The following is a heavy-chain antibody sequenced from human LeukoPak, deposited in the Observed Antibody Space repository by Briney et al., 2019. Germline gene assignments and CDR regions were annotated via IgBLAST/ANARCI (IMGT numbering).Heavy chain of an antibody. J-gene: IGHJ4*02. V-gene: IGHV3-74*01. CDR1: GFTFSSYW. CDR2: INSDGSST. Sequence: PGGSLRLSCAASGFTFSSYWMHWVRQGPGKGLVWVSHINSDGSSTNYADSVRGRFTISRDNAENTLYLQMNSLRVEDTAVYYCARRVVVAAAPYYFDYWGQGTLVTVSS. CDR3: ARRVVVAAAPYYFDY. D-gene: IGHD2-2*01.